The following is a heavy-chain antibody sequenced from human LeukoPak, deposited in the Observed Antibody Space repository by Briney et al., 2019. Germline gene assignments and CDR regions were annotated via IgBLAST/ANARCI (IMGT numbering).Heavy chain of an antibody. CDR3: AKELNGDPRANFDY. Sequence: GRSLRLSCAASGFTFSSYGMHWVRQAPGKGLEWVAVISYDGSNKYYADSVKGRFTISRDNSKNTLYLQMSSLRAEDTAVYYCAKELNGDPRANFDYWGQGTLVTVSS. J-gene: IGHJ4*02. V-gene: IGHV3-30*18. CDR2: ISYDGSNK. D-gene: IGHD4-17*01. CDR1: GFTFSSYG.